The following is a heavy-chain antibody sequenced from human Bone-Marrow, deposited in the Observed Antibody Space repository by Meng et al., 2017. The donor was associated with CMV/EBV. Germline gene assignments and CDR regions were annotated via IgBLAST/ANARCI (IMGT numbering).Heavy chain of an antibody. CDR3: ANTNDYGGYSLN. CDR1: GFTFSSYN. Sequence: GGSLRLSCAASGFTFSSYNLNWVRQAPGKGLEWVSSISSGSSHINYADSVKGRFTISRDDAKNSLYLQMNSLRAEDTAVYYCANTNDYGGYSLNWGQGTLVTFSS. CDR2: ISSGSSHI. D-gene: IGHD4-23*01. J-gene: IGHJ4*02. V-gene: IGHV3-21*01.